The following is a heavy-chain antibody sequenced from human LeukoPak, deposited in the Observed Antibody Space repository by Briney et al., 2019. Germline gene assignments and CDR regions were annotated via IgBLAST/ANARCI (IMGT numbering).Heavy chain of an antibody. D-gene: IGHD5-24*01. V-gene: IGHV1-8*01. CDR1: GYTFTSYH. CDR2: MSPNSGDT. CDR3: ARGVGAGYDY. Sequence: ASVKVSCKASGYTFTSYHINWVRQATGQGLEWMGWMSPNSGDTGFAQKFQGRVTMTRNTSITTAYMELSSLRSDDTAIYYCARGVGAGYDYWGQGTLVTVSS. J-gene: IGHJ4*02.